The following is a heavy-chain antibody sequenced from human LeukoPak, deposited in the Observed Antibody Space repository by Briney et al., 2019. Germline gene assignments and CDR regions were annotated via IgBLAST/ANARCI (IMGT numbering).Heavy chain of an antibody. V-gene: IGHV4-61*02. D-gene: IGHD3-10*01. CDR1: GGSISSGSYY. CDR2: IYTSGST. J-gene: IGHJ1*01. Sequence: SQTLSLTCTVSGGSISSGSYYWSWIRQPAGKGLEWIGRIYTSGSTNYNPSLKSRVTISVDTSKNQFSLKLSSVTAADTAVYFCASIYYGSGSSWSGPRYFQHWGQGTLVTVSS. CDR3: ASIYYGSGSSWSGPRYFQH.